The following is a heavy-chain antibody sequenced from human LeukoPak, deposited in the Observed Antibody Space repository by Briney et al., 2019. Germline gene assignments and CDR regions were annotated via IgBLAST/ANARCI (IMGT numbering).Heavy chain of an antibody. Sequence: GGSLRLSCAASEFTVINNYMSWIRQAPGKGLEWVSIIDTGVNTYYTDSVKGRFTISRDNSKNTLYLQMNRLRAEDTAMYYCARDLNYWGQGTLVTVSS. CDR3: ARDLNY. CDR2: IDTGVNT. J-gene: IGHJ4*02. V-gene: IGHV3-53*01. CDR1: EFTVINNY.